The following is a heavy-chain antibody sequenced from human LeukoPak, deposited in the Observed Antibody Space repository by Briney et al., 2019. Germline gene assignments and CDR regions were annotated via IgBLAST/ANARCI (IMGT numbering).Heavy chain of an antibody. D-gene: IGHD3-9*01. Sequence: ASVKVSCKASGYTFTSYGMHWVRQALGQSLECMGWINAANGNTKYSQKFQGRVTITRDTSASTAYMELSSLRSEDTAVYYCARGGETGYYGYFDYWGQGTLVTVSS. J-gene: IGHJ4*02. CDR2: INAANGNT. CDR3: ARGGETGYYGYFDY. CDR1: GYTFTSYG. V-gene: IGHV1-3*01.